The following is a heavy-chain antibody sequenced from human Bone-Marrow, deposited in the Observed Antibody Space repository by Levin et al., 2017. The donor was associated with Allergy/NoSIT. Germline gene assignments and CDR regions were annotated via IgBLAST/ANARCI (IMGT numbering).Heavy chain of an antibody. CDR3: AKDHPSSGWPAFDY. CDR2: VNNGGNA. CDR1: GFTFSRYA. V-gene: IGHV3-23*01. J-gene: IGHJ4*02. D-gene: IGHD6-19*01. Sequence: PPGGSLRLSCVGSGFTFSRYAMSWVRQAPGRGLEWVASVNNGGNAYYGDSVKGRFTVSRDNSRNTLDLQMDSLRDDDTAIYYCAKDHPSSGWPAFDYWGQGTRVSVSS.